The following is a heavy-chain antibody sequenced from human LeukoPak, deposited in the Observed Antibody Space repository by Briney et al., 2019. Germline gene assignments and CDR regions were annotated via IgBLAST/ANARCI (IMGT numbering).Heavy chain of an antibody. J-gene: IGHJ4*02. V-gene: IGHV3-21*01. CDR3: ARDLRKYYYDSSGYYLDY. D-gene: IGHD3-22*01. Sequence: GGSLRLSCAASGFTFSSYSIHWVSQAPGKRLEWVSSISSSSSYIYYADSVKGRFTISRDNAKNSLYLQMNSLRAEDTAVYYCARDLRKYYYDSSGYYLDYWGQGTLVTVSS. CDR1: GFTFSSYS. CDR2: ISSSSSYI.